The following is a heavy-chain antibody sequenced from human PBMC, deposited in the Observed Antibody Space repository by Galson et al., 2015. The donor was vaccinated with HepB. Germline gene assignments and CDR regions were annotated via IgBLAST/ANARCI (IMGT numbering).Heavy chain of an antibody. J-gene: IGHJ4*02. D-gene: IGHD5-18*01. CDR3: AKDRNTDLVHYFDF. V-gene: IGHV3-30*18. Sequence: SLRLSCAASGFSFSSYAMHWVRQAPGKGLEWVALISNDGTTKLYADSVGGRFTISRDISKNMLYLQMNSLRAEDTAVYYCAKDRNTDLVHYFDFWGQGTLVTVSS. CDR1: GFSFSSYA. CDR2: ISNDGTTK.